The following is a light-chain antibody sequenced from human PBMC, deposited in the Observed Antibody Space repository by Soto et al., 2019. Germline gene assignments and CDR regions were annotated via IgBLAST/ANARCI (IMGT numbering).Light chain of an antibody. CDR1: SSDVGGYNY. J-gene: IGLJ2*01. Sequence: QSALTQPASVSGSPGQSITISCTGTSSDVGGYNYVSWYQQHPGKAPKLMIYEVSDRPSGVSNRFSGSKSGNTASLTISGLQAEDEADYYCCSYTSTSTRVVFGGGTQLTVL. CDR3: CSYTSTSTRVV. CDR2: EVS. V-gene: IGLV2-14*01.